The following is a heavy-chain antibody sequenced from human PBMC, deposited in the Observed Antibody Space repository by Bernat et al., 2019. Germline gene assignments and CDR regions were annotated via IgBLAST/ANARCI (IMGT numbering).Heavy chain of an antibody. J-gene: IGHJ4*02. CDR1: GGTFSSYA. CDR3: ASMYSSSWYRADY. V-gene: IGHV1-69*06. D-gene: IGHD6-13*01. CDR2: IIPIFGTA. Sequence: QVQLVQSGAEVKKPGSSVKVSCKASGGTFSSYAISWVRQAPGQGLEWMGGIIPIFGTANYAQKFQGRVTITADKSTSTAYMGLSSLGSEETAVYYCASMYSSSWYRADYWGQGTLVTVSS.